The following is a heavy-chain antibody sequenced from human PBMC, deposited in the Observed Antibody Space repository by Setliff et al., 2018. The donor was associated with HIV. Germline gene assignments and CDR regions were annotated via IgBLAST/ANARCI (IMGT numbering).Heavy chain of an antibody. D-gene: IGHD6-13*01. CDR1: GGSLSGHY. V-gene: IGHV4-34*01. CDR2: INHSGKT. Sequence: SETLSLTCAVYGGSLSGHYWTWIRQPPGEGLEWIGEINHSGKTNYNPSLKSRVTILVDTSKNQFSLKVTSVAAADTAVYYCVTSSSWSSRLNFWGQGMLVTVSS. J-gene: IGHJ4*02. CDR3: VTSSSWSSRLNF.